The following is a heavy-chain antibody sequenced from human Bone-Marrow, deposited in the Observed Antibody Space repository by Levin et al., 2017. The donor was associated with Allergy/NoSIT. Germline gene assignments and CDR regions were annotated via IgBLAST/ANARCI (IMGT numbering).Heavy chain of an antibody. Sequence: AGGSLRLSCVASGFDFSDYTMHWVRQSPGKGLEWLALIWYDGGNTFYQDDLRGRFIISRDNSKDTLYLEMHSLTAEDTAIYYCLRDTGLTLHDFRGGQYDLDYWGQGTPATVSS. D-gene: IGHD3-16*01. J-gene: IGHJ4*02. V-gene: IGHV3-33*01. CDR1: GFDFSDYT. CDR3: LRDTGLTLHDFRGGQYDLDY. CDR2: IWYDGGNT.